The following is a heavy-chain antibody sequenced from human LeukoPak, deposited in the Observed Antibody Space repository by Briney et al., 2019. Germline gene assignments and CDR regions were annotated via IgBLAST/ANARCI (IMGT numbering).Heavy chain of an antibody. Sequence: SETLSLTCAVYGGSFSGYYWSWIRQPPGKGLEWIGEINHSGSTNYNPSLKSRVTISVDTSKNQFSLKLSSVTAADTAVYYCARCSRVADAFDIWGQGTMVTVSS. D-gene: IGHD2-15*01. V-gene: IGHV4-34*01. CDR2: INHSGST. J-gene: IGHJ3*02. CDR3: ARCSRVADAFDI. CDR1: GGSFSGYY.